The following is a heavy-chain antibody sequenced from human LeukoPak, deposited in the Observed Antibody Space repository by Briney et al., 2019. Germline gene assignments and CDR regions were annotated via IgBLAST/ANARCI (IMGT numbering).Heavy chain of an antibody. Sequence: GASVKVSCKASGFTFTSSAMQWVRQARGQRLEWIGWIVVGSGNTNYAQKFQERVTITRDMSTSTAYMELSSLRSEDTAVYFCARERGGVDYYMDVWGTGTTVMVSS. CDR2: IVVGSGNT. CDR1: GFTFTSSA. CDR3: ARERGGVDYYMDV. V-gene: IGHV1-58*02. D-gene: IGHD3-16*01. J-gene: IGHJ6*03.